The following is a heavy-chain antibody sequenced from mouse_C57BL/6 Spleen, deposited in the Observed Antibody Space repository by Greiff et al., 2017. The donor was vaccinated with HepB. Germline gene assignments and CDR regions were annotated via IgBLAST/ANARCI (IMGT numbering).Heavy chain of an antibody. CDR3: AGGIYYGLYYYAMDY. Sequence: QVQLKQPGAELVKPGASVKMSCKASGYTFTSYWITWVKQRPGQGLEWIGDIYPGSGSTNYNEKFKSKATLTVDTSSSTAYMQLSSLTSEDSAVYYCAGGIYYGLYYYAMDYWGQGTSVTVSS. V-gene: IGHV1-55*01. CDR2: IYPGSGST. J-gene: IGHJ4*01. D-gene: IGHD1-1*01. CDR1: GYTFTSYW.